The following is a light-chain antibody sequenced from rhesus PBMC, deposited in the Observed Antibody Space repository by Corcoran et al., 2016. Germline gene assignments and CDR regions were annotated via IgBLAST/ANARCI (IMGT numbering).Light chain of an antibody. CDR1: QGISSY. Sequence: DIQMTQSPSSLSASVGDTVTITCRASQGISSYLTWFQQKQGKAPKLLIYVATTLQSGVPSRFSGSGSGTDFTLTISSLQPEDFATYYCQQYKSYPLTFGGGTKVEIK. CDR2: VAT. CDR3: QQYKSYPLT. J-gene: IGKJ4*01. V-gene: IGKV1-28*02.